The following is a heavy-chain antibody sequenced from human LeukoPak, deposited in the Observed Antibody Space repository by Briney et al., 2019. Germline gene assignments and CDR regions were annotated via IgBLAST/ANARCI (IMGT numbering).Heavy chain of an antibody. V-gene: IGHV3-30*02. CDR1: GFTFLSYG. J-gene: IGHJ3*02. D-gene: IGHD5-12*01. CDR3: ARDPLDISRWTNAFDI. Sequence: PGGSLRLSCAASGFTFLSYGMHWVRQAPGKGLEWVAFIHYDGSNKYYADSVKGRFTISRDNSKNTLYLQMNGLRAEDTAVYYCARDPLDISRWTNAFDIWGQGTTVIVS. CDR2: IHYDGSNK.